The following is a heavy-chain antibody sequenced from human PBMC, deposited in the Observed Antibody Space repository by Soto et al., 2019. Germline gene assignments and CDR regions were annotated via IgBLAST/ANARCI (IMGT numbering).Heavy chain of an antibody. D-gene: IGHD3-3*01. Sequence: QVQLVQSGAEVKKPGASVKVSCKASGYTFTSYGISWVRQAPGQGLEWMGWISAYNGNTNYAQKLQGRVTMTTDTCTSTAYMELRSLRSDDTAVYYCARRYYDFWSGYYEDYWGQGTLVTVSS. V-gene: IGHV1-18*01. CDR2: ISAYNGNT. J-gene: IGHJ4*02. CDR3: ARRYYDFWSGYYEDY. CDR1: GYTFTSYG.